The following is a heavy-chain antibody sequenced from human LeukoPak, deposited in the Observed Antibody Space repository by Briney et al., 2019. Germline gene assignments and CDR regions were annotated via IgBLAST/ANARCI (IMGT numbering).Heavy chain of an antibody. CDR2: INPSGGST. CDR3: ARGSSGSYYGGSYYYYYMDV. V-gene: IGHV1-46*01. D-gene: IGHD3-10*01. CDR1: GYTFTSYY. J-gene: IGHJ6*03. Sequence: ASVKVSCKATGYTFTSYYMHWVRQAPGQGLEWMGIINPSGGSTSYAQKLQGRVTMTTDTSASTAYMELRSLRSDDTAVYYCARGSSGSYYGGSYYYYYMDVWGKGTTVTISS.